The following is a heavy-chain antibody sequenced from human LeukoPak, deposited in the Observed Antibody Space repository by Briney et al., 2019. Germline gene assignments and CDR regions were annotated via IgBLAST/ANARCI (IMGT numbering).Heavy chain of an antibody. J-gene: IGHJ4*02. Sequence: GGSLRLSCAASGFTFSSYEMNWVRQAPGKGLEWVPYISSSGSTIYYADSVKGRFTISRDNAKNSLYLQMNSLRAEDTAVYYCARDDAMGATIDYWGQGTLVTVSS. CDR2: ISSSGSTI. CDR3: ARDDAMGATIDY. V-gene: IGHV3-48*03. D-gene: IGHD1-26*01. CDR1: GFTFSSYE.